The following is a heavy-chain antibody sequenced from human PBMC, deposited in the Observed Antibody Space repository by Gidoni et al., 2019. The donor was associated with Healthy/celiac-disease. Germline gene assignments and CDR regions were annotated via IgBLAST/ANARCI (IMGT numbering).Heavy chain of an antibody. CDR3: ARVWGEGIAGIFHY. J-gene: IGHJ4*02. D-gene: IGHD6-13*01. CDR1: GFTFSSYW. V-gene: IGHV3-7*03. Sequence: EVQLVESGGGLVQPGGSLRLSCAAYGFTFSSYWMSWVRQAPGKGREWVANIKQDGSEKYYVDSVKGRFTISRDNAKNSLYLQMNSLRAEDTAVYYCARVWGEGIAGIFHYWGQGTLVTVSS. CDR2: IKQDGSEK.